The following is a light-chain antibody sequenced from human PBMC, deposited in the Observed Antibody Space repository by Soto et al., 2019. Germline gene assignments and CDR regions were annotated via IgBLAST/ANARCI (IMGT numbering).Light chain of an antibody. Sequence: QSALTQPASVSGSPGQSITISCTGTSSDVGGYNYVSWYQHHPGKAPKLIIYDVTNRPSGVSNPFSGSKSGNTASLTISGLQPEVEADYYCSSYTIRNTRQIVFGTGTKLTVL. V-gene: IGLV2-14*03. J-gene: IGLJ1*01. CDR2: DVT. CDR3: SSYTIRNTRQIV. CDR1: SSDVGGYNY.